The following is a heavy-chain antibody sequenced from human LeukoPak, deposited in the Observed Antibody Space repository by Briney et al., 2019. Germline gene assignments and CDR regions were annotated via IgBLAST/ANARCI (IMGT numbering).Heavy chain of an antibody. CDR3: ARYDYGESYFDY. Sequence: GALRLSCAASGFTVSSNYMSWVRQAPGKGLEWVSVIYSGGSTYYADSVKGRFTISRDNSKNTLYLQMNSLRAEDTAVYYCARYDYGESYFDYWGQGTLVTVSS. J-gene: IGHJ4*02. V-gene: IGHV3-66*01. D-gene: IGHD4-17*01. CDR2: IYSGGST. CDR1: GFTVSSNY.